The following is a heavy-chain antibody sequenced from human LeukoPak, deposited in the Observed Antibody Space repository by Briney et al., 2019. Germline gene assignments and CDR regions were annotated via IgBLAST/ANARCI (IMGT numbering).Heavy chain of an antibody. D-gene: IGHD6-19*01. CDR2: ISAYNGNT. CDR1: GYTFTSYG. CDR3: ARDHAGGWYHDYYYGMDV. J-gene: IGHJ6*02. Sequence: ASVKVSCKASGYTFTSYGISWVRQAPGQGLEWMGWISAYNGNTNYAQKLQGRVTMTTDTSTSTAYMELRSLRPDDTAVYYCARDHAGGWYHDYYYGMDVWGQGTTVTVSS. V-gene: IGHV1-18*01.